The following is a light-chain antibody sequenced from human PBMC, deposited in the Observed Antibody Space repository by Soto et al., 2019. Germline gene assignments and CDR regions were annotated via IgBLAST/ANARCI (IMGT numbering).Light chain of an antibody. CDR1: QDIRGA. J-gene: IGKJ5*01. V-gene: IGKV1-13*02. CDR2: DVS. CDR3: QQFNSYPIT. Sequence: AIEVTQSPSSMSASVGDRVTITCRASQDIRGALAWYQQKPGKAPKLLIYDVSTWQSGVPSRFSGSGSGTEFTLTISSLQPEDFGTYYCQQFNSYPITFGHGTRLEIK.